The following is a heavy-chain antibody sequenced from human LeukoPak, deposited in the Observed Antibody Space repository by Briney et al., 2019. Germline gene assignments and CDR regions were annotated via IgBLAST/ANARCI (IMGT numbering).Heavy chain of an antibody. V-gene: IGHV3-7*04. CDR2: IEQHGNEK. CDR1: GFTFSSYC. CDR3: AGGDFYGSGSARRHWFDP. J-gene: IGHJ5*02. Sequence: AGGSLRLSCSTSGFTFSSYCMNWVRQAPGKGLEWVAFIEQHGNEKYYMDSVKGRFTISRDNAKNSLCLEMNSLRADDTAVYYCAGGDFYGSGSARRHWFDPWGQGTLITVSS. D-gene: IGHD3-10*01.